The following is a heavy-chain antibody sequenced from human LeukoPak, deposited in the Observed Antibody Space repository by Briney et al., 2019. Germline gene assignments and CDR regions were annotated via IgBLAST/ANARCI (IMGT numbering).Heavy chain of an antibody. CDR1: GYTLTELS. V-gene: IGHV1-24*01. CDR2: FDPEDGET. Sequence: GASVKVSCKVSGYTLTELSMHWVRQAPGKGLEWMGGFDPEDGETIYAQKFQGRVTMTEDTSTDTAYMELSSLRSEDTAVYYCATVPKYYDFWSGFDYWGQGTLVTVSS. CDR3: ATVPKYYDFWSGFDY. D-gene: IGHD3-3*01. J-gene: IGHJ4*02.